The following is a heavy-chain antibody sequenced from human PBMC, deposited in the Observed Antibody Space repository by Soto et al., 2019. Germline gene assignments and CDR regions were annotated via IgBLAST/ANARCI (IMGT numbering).Heavy chain of an antibody. D-gene: IGHD2-21*01. CDR3: ARDLSPRGEFFYDAFDV. Sequence: EVQLVESGGGLVQPWEYLRLSCAASGFTFSAFWMTWLRQSSAKGLEWVANIQRDGTVTHYGDSGEGRCTLRRDNAQNSLFLQLNSLRPGDTAIYYGARDLSPRGEFFYDAFDVWGQGSFVTVSS. V-gene: IGHV3-7*04. CDR2: IQRDGTVT. J-gene: IGHJ3*01. CDR1: GFTFSAFW.